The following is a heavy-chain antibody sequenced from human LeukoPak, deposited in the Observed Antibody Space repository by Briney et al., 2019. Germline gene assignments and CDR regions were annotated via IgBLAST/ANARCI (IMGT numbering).Heavy chain of an antibody. CDR2: INPNSGGT. Sequence: ASVKVSCKASGYTFTSYGISWVRQAPGQGLEWMGWINPNSGGTNYAQKFQGRVTMTRDTSISTAYMELSRLRSDDTAVYYCARERRLLWMVSFDYWGQGTLVTVSS. D-gene: IGHD3-10*01. V-gene: IGHV1-2*02. CDR3: ARERRLLWMVSFDY. CDR1: GYTFTSYG. J-gene: IGHJ4*02.